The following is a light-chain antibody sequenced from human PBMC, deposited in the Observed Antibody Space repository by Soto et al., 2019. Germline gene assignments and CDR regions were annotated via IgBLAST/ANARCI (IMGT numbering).Light chain of an antibody. J-gene: IGKJ3*01. CDR2: GAS. Sequence: EIVLTQSPGTLSLSPGERATLSCRASQSVSSSYLAWYQQKSGQTPRLLFYGASSTATGIPDRVSGSGSGTDFTLTISRLEPQDFAVYYCQQYGSSPFTFGPGTQVHIK. CDR1: QSVSSSY. CDR3: QQYGSSPFT. V-gene: IGKV3-20*01.